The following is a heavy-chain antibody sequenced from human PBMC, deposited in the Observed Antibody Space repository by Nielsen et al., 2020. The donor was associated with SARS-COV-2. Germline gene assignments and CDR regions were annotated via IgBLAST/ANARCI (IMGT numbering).Heavy chain of an antibody. CDR3: ARDMAFGELLYAD. Sequence: GESLKISCAASGFTFSSYGMHWVRQAPGKGLEWVAVISYDGSNKYYADSVKGRFTISRDNSKNTLYLQMNSLRAEDTAVYYCARDMAFGELLYADWGQGTLVTVSS. CDR2: ISYDGSNK. V-gene: IGHV3-30*03. J-gene: IGHJ4*02. CDR1: GFTFSSYG. D-gene: IGHD3-10*01.